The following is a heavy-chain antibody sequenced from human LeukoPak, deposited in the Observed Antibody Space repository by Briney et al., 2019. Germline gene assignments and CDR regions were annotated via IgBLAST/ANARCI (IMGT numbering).Heavy chain of an antibody. V-gene: IGHV3-23*01. CDR1: GFTFSSYA. CDR2: ISGSGGST. D-gene: IGHD4-17*01. J-gene: IGHJ4*02. Sequence: TGGSLRLSCAASGFTFSSYAMSWVRQAPGKGLEWVSAISGSGGSTYYADSVKGRFTISRDNSKNTLYLQMNSLRAEDTAVYYCAKSKHDYGDYFDYWGQGTLVTVSS. CDR3: AKSKHDYGDYFDY.